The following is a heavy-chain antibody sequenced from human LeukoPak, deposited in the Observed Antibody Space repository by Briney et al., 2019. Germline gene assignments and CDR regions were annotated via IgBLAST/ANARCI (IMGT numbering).Heavy chain of an antibody. CDR2: ISDSGGNT. Sequence: GGSLRLSCAASGFTFSNFHMTWVRQSPGKGLVWVSAISDSGGNTWYADSVKGRFTISRGNSKNTVYLQMNSLRAEDTAVYYCAKELRSISATTGFDYWGQGTLVTVSS. V-gene: IGHV3-23*01. CDR3: AKELRSISATTGFDY. CDR1: GFTFSNFH. J-gene: IGHJ4*02. D-gene: IGHD1-20*01.